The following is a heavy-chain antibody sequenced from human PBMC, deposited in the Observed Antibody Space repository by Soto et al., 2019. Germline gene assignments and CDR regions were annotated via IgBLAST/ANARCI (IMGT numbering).Heavy chain of an antibody. V-gene: IGHV4-61*01. J-gene: IGHJ4*02. Sequence: QVQLQQSGPGLVKPSETLALTCTVSGASVNSGNYYWSWIRQPPGKGLEWIGYIYYSGSTNYNPSLESRVNISADTSKNQFSLRLASMSAADTAVYYCARGGYCSGGSCPRDSWGQGTLVTVSS. CDR1: GASVNSGNYY. CDR3: ARGGYCSGGSCPRDS. CDR2: IYYSGST. D-gene: IGHD2-15*01.